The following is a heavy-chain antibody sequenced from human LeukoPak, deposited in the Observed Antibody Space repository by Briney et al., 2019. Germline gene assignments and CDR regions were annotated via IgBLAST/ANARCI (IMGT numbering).Heavy chain of an antibody. CDR2: TIPIFGAG. D-gene: IGHD6-13*01. V-gene: IGHV1-69*05. CDR1: GGTFSSYA. CDR3: ASPGASSSWYSPFDY. J-gene: IGHJ4*02. Sequence: SVKVSCKASGGTFSSYANSWVRHANAQGHEWVGGTIPIFGAGNYAHKFQDSVTITTDESTSTAFMELSSMRSEDTAVYYCASPGASSSWYSPFDYWGQGTLVSVSS.